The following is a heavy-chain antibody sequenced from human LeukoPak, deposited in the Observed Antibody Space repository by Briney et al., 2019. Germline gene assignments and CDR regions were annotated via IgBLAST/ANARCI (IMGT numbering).Heavy chain of an antibody. V-gene: IGHV4-34*01. CDR1: GGSFSGYY. CDR3: ARGIPRYYVYATLDYFDY. J-gene: IGHJ4*02. D-gene: IGHD2-8*01. Sequence: SETLSPTCAVYGGSFSGYYWSWIRQPPGKGLEWIGEINHSGSTNYNPSPKSRVTISVDTSKNQFSLKLSSVTAADTAVYYCARGIPRYYVYATLDYFDYWGQGTLVTVSS. CDR2: INHSGST.